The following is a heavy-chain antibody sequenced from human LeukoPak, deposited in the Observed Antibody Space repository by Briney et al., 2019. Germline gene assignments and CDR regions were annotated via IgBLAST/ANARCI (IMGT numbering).Heavy chain of an antibody. CDR2: MNPNSGNT. D-gene: IGHD2-2*02. J-gene: IGHJ4*02. Sequence: GASVKVSCKASGYTFTSYDINWVRQATGQGLEWMGWMNPNSGNTGYAQKFQGRVAMTRNTSISTAYMELSSLRSEDTAVYYCARVHPMGYTSIDYWGQGTLVTVSS. CDR1: GYTFTSYD. V-gene: IGHV1-8*01. CDR3: ARVHPMGYTSIDY.